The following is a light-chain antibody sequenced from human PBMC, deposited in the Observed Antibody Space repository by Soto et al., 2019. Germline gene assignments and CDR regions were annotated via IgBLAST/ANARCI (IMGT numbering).Light chain of an antibody. CDR1: SSDFGGYNY. V-gene: IGLV2-14*01. Sequence: SALTQPASVSGSPGQSITISCTGTSSDFGGYNYVSWYQQHPGKAPKLMIYEVSNRPSGVSNRFSGSKSGNTASLTISGLQAEDEADYYCTSYTSSGTRLFGGGTKLTVL. CDR2: EVS. J-gene: IGLJ2*01. CDR3: TSYTSSGTRL.